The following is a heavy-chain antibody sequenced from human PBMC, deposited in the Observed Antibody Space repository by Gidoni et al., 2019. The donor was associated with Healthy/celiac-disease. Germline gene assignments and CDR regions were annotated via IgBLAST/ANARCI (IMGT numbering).Heavy chain of an antibody. CDR2: INHSGST. Sequence: QVQLQQWGAGLLKPSETLSLTCAVYGGSFSGYYWSWIRQPPGKGLEWIGEINHSGSTNYNPSLKSRVTISVDTSKNQFSLKLSSVTAADTAVYYCARGSGRRQLVQARSPSPNWFDPWGQGTLVTVSS. D-gene: IGHD6-6*01. V-gene: IGHV4-34*01. CDR1: GGSFSGYY. CDR3: ARGSGRRQLVQARSPSPNWFDP. J-gene: IGHJ5*02.